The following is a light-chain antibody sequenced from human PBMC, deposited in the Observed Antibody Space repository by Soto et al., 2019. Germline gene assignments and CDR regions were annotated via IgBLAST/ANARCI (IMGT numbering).Light chain of an antibody. CDR2: DAS. CDR3: QQYNNWPYT. J-gene: IGKJ2*01. CDR1: QSISSN. V-gene: IGKV3-15*01. Sequence: EIVMTQSPATLSVSPGERTTLSCRAGQSISSNLAWYQQKPGQAPRLLIYDASTRATGIPARFSGSGSGTKCTLPISSLQSEDFAVYYCQQYNNWPYTFGLGTKVEI.